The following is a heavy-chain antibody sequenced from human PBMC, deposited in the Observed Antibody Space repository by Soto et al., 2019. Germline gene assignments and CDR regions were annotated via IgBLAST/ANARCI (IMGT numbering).Heavy chain of an antibody. V-gene: IGHV1-69*12. CDR2: IIPIFGTA. CDR3: ARAHSSSSSLEYYYYGMDV. CDR1: GGTFSSYA. D-gene: IGHD6-6*01. J-gene: IGHJ6*01. Sequence: QVQLVQSGAGVKKPGSSVTVSCKASGGTFSSYAISWVRQAPGQGLEWMGGIIPIFGTANYAQKFQGKVTITADESTRTGYMELRSLRSEDTAVYYCARAHSSSSSLEYYYYGMDVWGQGATVTVSS.